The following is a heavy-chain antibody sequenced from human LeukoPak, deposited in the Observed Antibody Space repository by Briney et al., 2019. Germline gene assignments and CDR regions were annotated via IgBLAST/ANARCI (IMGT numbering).Heavy chain of an antibody. D-gene: IGHD1-26*01. Sequence: MSGGSLRLSCAASGFTFNSFRMNWVRQAPDKGLEWVSSISSSSNFIYYADSVRGRFTISRDNAKNSLTLHMNTLRADDTAVYYCAKDGGTHFDHWGQGTLVTVSS. V-gene: IGHV3-21*01. CDR1: GFTFNSFR. J-gene: IGHJ4*02. CDR2: ISSSSNFI. CDR3: AKDGGTHFDH.